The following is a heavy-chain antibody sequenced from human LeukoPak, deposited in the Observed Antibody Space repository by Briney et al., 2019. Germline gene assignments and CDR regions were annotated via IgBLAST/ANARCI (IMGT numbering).Heavy chain of an antibody. D-gene: IGHD3-22*01. J-gene: IGHJ3*02. CDR1: GGSISSYY. Sequence: SETLSLTCTVSGGSISSYYWSWIRQPPGKGLEWIGYIYYSGSTNYNPSLKSRVTISVDTSKNQFSLKLSSVTAADTAVYYCARAWGITVTWSAFDIWGQGTMVTVSS. CDR3: ARAWGITVTWSAFDI. V-gene: IGHV4-59*08. CDR2: IYYSGST.